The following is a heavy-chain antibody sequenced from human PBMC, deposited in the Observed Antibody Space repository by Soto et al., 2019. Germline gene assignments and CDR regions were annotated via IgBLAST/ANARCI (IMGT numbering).Heavy chain of an antibody. CDR3: ASGDCSGGCCLEYYSDY. CDR1: GGTFSSYA. V-gene: IGHV1-69*01. Sequence: QVQLVQSGAEVKKPGSSVKVSCKASGGTFSSYAISWVRQAPGQGLEWMGGIIPIFGTANYTQKFQGRVTITADESTSTAYMELSSLSSEDTAVYYCASGDCSGGCCLEYYSDYWGQGTLVTVSS. CDR2: IIPIFGTA. J-gene: IGHJ4*02. D-gene: IGHD2-15*01.